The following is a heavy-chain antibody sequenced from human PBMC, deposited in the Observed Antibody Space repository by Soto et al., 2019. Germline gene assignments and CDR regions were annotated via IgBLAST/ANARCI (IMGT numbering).Heavy chain of an antibody. V-gene: IGHV4-59*01. CDR3: ARDPKGNNWFDP. CDR1: GGSISSYF. J-gene: IGHJ5*02. Sequence: SETLSLTCTVSGGSISSYFWSWIRQPPGKGLEWIGYIYYSGSTNYNPSLKSRVTISVDTSKNQFSLKLSSVTAADTAVYYCARDPKGNNWFDPWGQGTLVTVSS. CDR2: IYYSGST.